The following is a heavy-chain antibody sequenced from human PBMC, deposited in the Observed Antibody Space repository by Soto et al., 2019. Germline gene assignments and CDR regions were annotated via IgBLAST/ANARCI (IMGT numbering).Heavy chain of an antibody. V-gene: IGHV2-5*01. D-gene: IGHD6-6*01. Sequence: SGPTLVNPTQTLTLTCSFSGFSLTTSGVGVGWIRQSPGKALEWLALIYWSGDEHYRPSLKGRLSIFKDTSKNHVVLIMTDMDPVDTATYYCARGLATLPVFAFDIWGQRIMVTVSS. CDR1: GFSLTTSGVG. CDR2: IYWSGDE. CDR3: ARGLATLPVFAFDI. J-gene: IGHJ3*02.